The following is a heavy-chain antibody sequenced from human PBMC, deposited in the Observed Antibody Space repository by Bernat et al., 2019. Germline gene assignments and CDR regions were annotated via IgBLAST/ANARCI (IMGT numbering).Heavy chain of an antibody. CDR1: GGSISSYY. CDR3: ARLRWYWFDP. V-gene: IGHV4-59*08. CDR2: IYYSGST. D-gene: IGHD6-13*01. J-gene: IGHJ5*02. Sequence: QVQLQESGPGLVKPSETLSLTCTVSGGSISSYYWSWIRQPPGKGLEWIGYIYYSGSTNYNPSLKSRVTISVDTSKNQFARKLSSVTAADTAVYYCARLRWYWFDPWGQGTLVTVSS.